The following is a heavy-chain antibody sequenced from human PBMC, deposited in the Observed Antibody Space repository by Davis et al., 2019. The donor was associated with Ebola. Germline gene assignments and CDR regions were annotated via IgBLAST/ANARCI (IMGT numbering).Heavy chain of an antibody. D-gene: IGHD3-10*01. CDR3: ARQESLYGWSDY. J-gene: IGHJ4*02. Sequence: GESLKISCKGSGYGFADYWVAWVRQTPGKGLEWLGIIYAGDSDGRYSPSFEGQVTISVDRSITTAYLQWRSLRASDTAIYYCARQESLYGWSDYWGQGTLVTVSS. CDR1: GYGFADYW. V-gene: IGHV5-51*01. CDR2: IYAGDSDG.